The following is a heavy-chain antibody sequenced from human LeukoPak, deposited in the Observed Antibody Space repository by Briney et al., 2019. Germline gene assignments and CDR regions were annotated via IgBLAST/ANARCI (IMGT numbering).Heavy chain of an antibody. CDR1: GGSISSGSYY. J-gene: IGHJ6*03. CDR2: IYYSGST. CDR3: ARETSQKGAHYMDV. Sequence: SETLSLTCTVSGGSISSGSYYWSWIRQPAGKGPEWIGYIYYSGSTNYNPSLKSRVTISVDTSKNQFSLKLSSVTAADTAVYYCARETSQKGAHYMDVWGKGTTVTISS. V-gene: IGHV4-61*10. D-gene: IGHD3-16*01.